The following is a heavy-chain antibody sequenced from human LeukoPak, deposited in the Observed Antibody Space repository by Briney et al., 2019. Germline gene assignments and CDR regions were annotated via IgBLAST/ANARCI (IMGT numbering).Heavy chain of an antibody. Sequence: SVKVSCKASGYTFTSYDINWVRQATGQGLEWMGGIIPIFGTANYAQKFQGRVTITADESTSTAYMELSSLRSEDTAVYYCARDATTYPNWFDPWGQGTLVTVSS. CDR2: IIPIFGTA. D-gene: IGHD1-7*01. V-gene: IGHV1-69*13. CDR3: ARDATTYPNWFDP. J-gene: IGHJ5*02. CDR1: GYTFTSYD.